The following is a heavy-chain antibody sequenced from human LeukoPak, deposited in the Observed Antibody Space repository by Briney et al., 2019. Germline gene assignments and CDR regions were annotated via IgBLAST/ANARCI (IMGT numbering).Heavy chain of an antibody. V-gene: IGHV3-21*01. J-gene: IGHJ4*02. D-gene: IGHD3-16*01. Sequence: PGGSLRLSCVGSGFTFRSYAMDLVRQAPGKGLEWVSSINENSRYTYYADSVKGRFTISRDNAKNSLYLQMNSLRVGDTAVYYCTRSGTRLGTDFDYWGQGTLVTVSS. CDR3: TRSGTRLGTDFDY. CDR2: INENSRYT. CDR1: GFTFRSYA.